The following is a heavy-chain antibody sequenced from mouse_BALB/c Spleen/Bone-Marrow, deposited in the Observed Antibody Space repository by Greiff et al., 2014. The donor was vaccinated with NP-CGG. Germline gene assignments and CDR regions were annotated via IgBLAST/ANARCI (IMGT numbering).Heavy chain of an antibody. J-gene: IGHJ2*01. CDR3: ARTYFDY. Sequence: QVQLKHSGAELVKPGASVKLSCKASGYTFTSYWMHWVKQRPGQGLEWIGEINPSNGRTNYNEKFKSKATLTVDKSSSTAYMQLSSLTSEDSAVYHCARTYFDYWGQGTTLTVSS. CDR2: INPSNGRT. V-gene: IGHV1S81*02. CDR1: GYTFTSYW.